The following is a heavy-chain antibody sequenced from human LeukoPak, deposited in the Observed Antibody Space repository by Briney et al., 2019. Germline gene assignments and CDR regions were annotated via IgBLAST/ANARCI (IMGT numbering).Heavy chain of an antibody. CDR2: IRQDGSDK. Sequence: GGSLRLSCVVSGFMFNNYWMSWVRQAPGKGLEWVATIRQDGSDKYFLDSVRGRFTISRDNAEISLYLQMNSLRAEDTAVYYCARDKGFGGSSFDYWGQGTLVTVSS. J-gene: IGHJ4*02. V-gene: IGHV3-7*01. CDR1: GFMFNNYW. D-gene: IGHD3-10*01. CDR3: ARDKGFGGSSFDY.